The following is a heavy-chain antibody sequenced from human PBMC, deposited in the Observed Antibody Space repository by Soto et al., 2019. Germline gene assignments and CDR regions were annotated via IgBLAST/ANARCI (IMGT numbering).Heavy chain of an antibody. V-gene: IGHV4-59*01. CDR3: ARDLWGYCGADCYPLDV. D-gene: IGHD2-21*02. CDR2: MYNTGST. Sequence: SETLSLTCTVSGGSFSPNYWSWIRQPPGKGLEWIGYMYNTGSTIYNPSLKSRVTISVDTSKNQFSLKLNSVTAADTAVYYCARDLWGYCGADCYPLDVWGQGTTVTV. J-gene: IGHJ6*02. CDR1: GGSFSPNY.